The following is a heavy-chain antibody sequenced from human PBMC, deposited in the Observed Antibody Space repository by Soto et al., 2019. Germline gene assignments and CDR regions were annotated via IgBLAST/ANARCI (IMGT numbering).Heavy chain of an antibody. J-gene: IGHJ4*02. Sequence: EVQLLESGGGLVQPEGSLRLSCAASGFTFSSHAMSWVRQAPGKGLEWVSAISYSGTTTYYAESVKGRFTISRDNSKNTLYLQMNSLRVEDTAIYYCAKRFTLVGEVKLSPDFDYWGQGTLVTGSS. D-gene: IGHD3-3*01. V-gene: IGHV3-23*01. CDR2: ISYSGTTT. CDR3: AKRFTLVGEVKLSPDFDY. CDR1: GFTFSSHA.